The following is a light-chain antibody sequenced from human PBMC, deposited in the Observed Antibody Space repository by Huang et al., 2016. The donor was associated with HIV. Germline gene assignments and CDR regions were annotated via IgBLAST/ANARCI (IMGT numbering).Light chain of an antibody. V-gene: IGKV1-9*01. CDR2: SAS. CDR1: QGISSF. J-gene: IGKJ1*01. CDR3: QQLNSYPPT. Sequence: IQLTQSPSSLSASVGDRVTITCRASQGISSFLAWYQQKPGKAPKLLIYSASTLQSGVPSTFGGSGSGTDFTLTISSLQPEDFATYHCQQLNSYPPTFGQGTKVEIK.